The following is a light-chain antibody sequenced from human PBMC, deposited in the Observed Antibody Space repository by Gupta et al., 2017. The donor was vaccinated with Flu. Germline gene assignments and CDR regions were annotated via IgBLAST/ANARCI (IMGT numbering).Light chain of an antibody. Sequence: QSVLTQPPSASETPGQRVTISCSGGSSNIGRNTVNWYQQLPGTAPKLLIYSNYLRPSGVPDRFSGSKSGTSASLAISGLQSEDEADYYCAAWDDSLTVLFGGGTKLTVL. J-gene: IGLJ2*01. CDR2: SNY. V-gene: IGLV1-44*01. CDR1: SSNIGRNT. CDR3: AAWDDSLTVL.